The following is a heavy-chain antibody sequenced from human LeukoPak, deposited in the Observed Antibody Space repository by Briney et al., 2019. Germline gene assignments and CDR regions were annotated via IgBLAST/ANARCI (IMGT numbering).Heavy chain of an antibody. V-gene: IGHV1-2*02. J-gene: IGHJ5*02. CDR2: LNPKSGGT. D-gene: IGHD1-1*01. CDR3: ARNDWNDPWFDP. CDR1: GYTFNGYY. Sequence: GASVKVSCKASGYTFNGYYIHWVRQAPGQGLEWMGWLNPKSGGTNYAQNFQGRVTMTRDTIINTAYMELSRLRSDDTAVYYCARNDWNDPWFDPWGQGTLVTVSS.